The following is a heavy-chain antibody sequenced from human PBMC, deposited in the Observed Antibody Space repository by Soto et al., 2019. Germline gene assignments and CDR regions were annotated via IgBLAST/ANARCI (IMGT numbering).Heavy chain of an antibody. CDR3: ARDLTTYYDFWSGYPNYYYYYGMDV. J-gene: IGHJ6*02. V-gene: IGHV3-48*02. CDR1: GFTFSSYS. Sequence: PGGSLRLSCAASGFTFSSYSMNWVRQAPGKGLEWVSYISSSSSTIYYADSVKGRFTISRDNAKNSLYLQMNSLRDEDTAVYYCARDLTTYYDFWSGYPNYYYYYGMDVWGQGTTVTVSS. D-gene: IGHD3-3*01. CDR2: ISSSSSTI.